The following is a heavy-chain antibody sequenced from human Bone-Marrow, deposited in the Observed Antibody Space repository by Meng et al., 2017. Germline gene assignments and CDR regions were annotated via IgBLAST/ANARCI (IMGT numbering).Heavy chain of an antibody. CDR1: GFTFNKYG. CDR3: AGVLRFRNWFDP. CDR2: ISYDGNDK. Sequence: QVQLVECGGGVVQPVRSLRLSCTASGFTFNKYGIHWVRQTPGRGLEWVAVISYDGNDKYYTDSVKGRFTISRDNSKNTLDLQMNSLRNEDTAVYYCAGVLRFRNWFDPWGQGTLVTVSS. V-gene: IGHV3-30*03. D-gene: IGHD4-17*01. J-gene: IGHJ5*02.